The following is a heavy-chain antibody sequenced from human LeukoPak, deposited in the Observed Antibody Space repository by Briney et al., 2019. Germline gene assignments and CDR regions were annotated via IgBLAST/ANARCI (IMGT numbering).Heavy chain of an antibody. CDR2: IIPIFGTA. CDR1: GGTFSSYA. CDR3: ARGEYSSSWYSSYYYYYMDV. D-gene: IGHD6-13*01. J-gene: IGHJ6*03. V-gene: IGHV1-69*05. Sequence: ASVKVSCKASGGTFSSYAISWVRQAPGQGLEWMGGIIPIFGTANYAQKIQGRVTITTDESTSTAYMELSSLRSEDTAVYYCARGEYSSSWYSSYYYYYMDVWGKGTTVTVSS.